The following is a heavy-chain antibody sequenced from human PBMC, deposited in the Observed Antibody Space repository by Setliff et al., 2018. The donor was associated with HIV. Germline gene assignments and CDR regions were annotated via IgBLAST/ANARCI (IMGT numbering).Heavy chain of an antibody. CDR3: ARRSGPVTGDYNWFDP. CDR2: IYYSGNT. V-gene: IGHV4-59*11. J-gene: IGHJ5*02. D-gene: IGHD2-21*02. Sequence: SETLSLTCTVSGGSISSHYWGWIRQPPGKGLEWIGNIYYSGNTYYNPSLKSRVTISIDTSKNQFSLKLRSVTAADTAVYYCARRSGPVTGDYNWFDPWGQGTLVTVSS. CDR1: GGSISSHY.